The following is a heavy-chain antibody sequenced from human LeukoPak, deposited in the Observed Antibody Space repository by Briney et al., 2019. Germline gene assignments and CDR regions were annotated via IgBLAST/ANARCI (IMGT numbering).Heavy chain of an antibody. CDR1: GVTFSGYY. J-gene: IGHJ5*02. D-gene: IGHD2-15*01. Sequence: SETLSLTCAASGVTFSGYYWNWIRQPPGKGLEWIGEINHSGSTNYNPSLKSRVTISVDTSKNQFSLKLSSVTAADTAAYYWASEPVVVVAATGDTLCNWFDPWGQGTLVTVSS. CDR2: INHSGST. V-gene: IGHV4-34*01. CDR3: ASEPVVVVAATGDTLCNWFDP.